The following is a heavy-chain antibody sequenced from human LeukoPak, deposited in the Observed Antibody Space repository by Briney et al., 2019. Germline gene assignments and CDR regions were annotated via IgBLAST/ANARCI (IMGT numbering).Heavy chain of an antibody. V-gene: IGHV1-8*01. D-gene: IGHD6-13*01. Sequence: ASVKVSCKASGYTFTSYDINWVRQATGQGLEWMGWMNPNSGNTGYAQKFQGRVTMTRNTSISTAYMELSSLRSEDTAVYYCARRDGIAAADNYYYYMDVWGKGTTVTVSS. CDR1: GYTFTSYD. CDR3: ARRDGIAAADNYYYYMDV. J-gene: IGHJ6*03. CDR2: MNPNSGNT.